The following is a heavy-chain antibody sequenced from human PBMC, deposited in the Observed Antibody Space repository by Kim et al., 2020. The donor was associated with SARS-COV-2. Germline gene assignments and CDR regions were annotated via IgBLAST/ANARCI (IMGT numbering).Heavy chain of an antibody. D-gene: IGHD3-10*01. Sequence: YNPSLKSRVTISVDTSKNPFSLKLSSVTAADTAVFYCARHGGSGSKTFDYWGQGTLVTVSS. J-gene: IGHJ4*02. V-gene: IGHV4-39*01. CDR3: ARHGGSGSKTFDY.